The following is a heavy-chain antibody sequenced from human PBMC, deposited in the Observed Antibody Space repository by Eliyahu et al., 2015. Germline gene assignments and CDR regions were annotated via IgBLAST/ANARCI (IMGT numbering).Heavy chain of an antibody. J-gene: IGHJ4*02. CDR3: ARKGGFGELPTDY. CDR2: IXSSSSYT. D-gene: IGHD3-10*01. CDR1: GFTFSDYX. V-gene: IGHV3-11*06. Sequence: QVQLVESGGGLVKPGGSLRLSCAAPGFTFSDYXMSWIRQAPGKGLEWVSYIXSSSSYTNYADSVKGRFTISRDNAKNSLYLQMNSLRAEDTAVYYCARKGGFGELPTDYWGQGTLVTVSS.